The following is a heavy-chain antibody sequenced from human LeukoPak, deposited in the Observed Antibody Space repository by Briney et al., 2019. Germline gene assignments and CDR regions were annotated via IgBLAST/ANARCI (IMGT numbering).Heavy chain of an antibody. CDR2: LDPEDGET. Sequence: ASVKVSCKVSGYTLTELSMHWVRQAPGKGLEWMRGLDPEDGETIYAQKFQGRVTMTEDTSTDTAYMELSSLRSEDTAVYYCATAPLYTIRKLRDAFDIWGQGTMVTVSS. V-gene: IGHV1-24*01. J-gene: IGHJ3*02. CDR3: ATAPLYTIRKLRDAFDI. CDR1: GYTLTELS. D-gene: IGHD3-3*01.